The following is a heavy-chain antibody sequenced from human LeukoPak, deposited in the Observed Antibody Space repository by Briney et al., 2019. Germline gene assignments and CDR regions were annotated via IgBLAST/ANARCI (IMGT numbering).Heavy chain of an antibody. CDR2: INHSGST. D-gene: IGHD6-19*01. J-gene: IGHJ4*02. Sequence: SETLSLTCAVYGGSFSGYYWSWIRQPPGKGLEWIGEINHSGSTNYNPSLKSRVTISVDTSKNQFSLKLSSVTAADTAVYYCARVTAVAGTSVGVDAWGQGILVTVSS. CDR3: ARVTAVAGTSVGVDA. CDR1: GGSFSGYY. V-gene: IGHV4-34*01.